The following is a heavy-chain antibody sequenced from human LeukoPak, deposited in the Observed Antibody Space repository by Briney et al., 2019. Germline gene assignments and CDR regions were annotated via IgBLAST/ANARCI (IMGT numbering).Heavy chain of an antibody. V-gene: IGHV3-30-3*01. J-gene: IGHJ6*02. D-gene: IGHD4-23*01. Sequence: GGSLRLSCAASGFTFSSYAMHWVRQAPGKGLEWVAVISYDGSNKYYADSVKGRFTISRDNYKNTLYLQMNSLRAEDTAVYYCARDLGYGGNAPSYYSGMDVWGQGTTVTVSS. CDR3: ARDLGYGGNAPSYYSGMDV. CDR2: ISYDGSNK. CDR1: GFTFSSYA.